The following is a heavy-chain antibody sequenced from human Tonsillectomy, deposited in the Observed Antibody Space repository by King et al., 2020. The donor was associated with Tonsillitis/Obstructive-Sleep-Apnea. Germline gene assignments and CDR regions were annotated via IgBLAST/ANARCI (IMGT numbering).Heavy chain of an antibody. CDR2: IYHSGST. D-gene: IGHD2-8*01. J-gene: IGHJ3*02. Sequence: LQLQESGSGLVKPSQTLSLTCAVSGGSISSGGYSWSWIRQPPGKGLEWIGYIYHSGSTYYNPSLKSRVTISVDRSKNQFSLKLSSVTAADTAVYYCARTNADVGYAFDIWGQGTMVTVSS. CDR3: ARTNADVGYAFDI. CDR1: GGSISSGGYS. V-gene: IGHV4-30-2*01.